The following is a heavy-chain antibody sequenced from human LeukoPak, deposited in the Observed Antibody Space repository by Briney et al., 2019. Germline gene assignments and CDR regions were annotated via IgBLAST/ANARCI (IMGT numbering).Heavy chain of an antibody. V-gene: IGHV1-69*04. CDR1: GGTFSSYA. J-gene: IGHJ4*02. D-gene: IGHD2-15*01. Sequence: SVKVSCKASGGTFSSYAISWVRQAPGQGLEWMGRIIPIFGIANYAQKFQGRVTITADKSTSTAYMELSSLRSEDTAVCYRARLGYCSGGSCSWDYFDYWGQGTLVTVSS. CDR2: IIPIFGIA. CDR3: ARLGYCSGGSCSWDYFDY.